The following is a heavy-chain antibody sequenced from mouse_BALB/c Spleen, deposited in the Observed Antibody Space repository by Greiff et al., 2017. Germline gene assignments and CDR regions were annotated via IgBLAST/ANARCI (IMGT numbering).Heavy chain of an antibody. V-gene: IGHV5-9-4*01. CDR2: ISSGGSYT. J-gene: IGHJ4*01. D-gene: IGHD2-10*01. CDR1: GFTFSSYA. Sequence: EVQLVESGGGLVKPGGSLKLSCAASGFTFSSYAMSWVRQSPEKRLEWVAEISSGGSYTYYPDTVTGRFTISRDNAKNTLYLEMSSLRSEDTAMYYCARFLLRGAMDYWGQGTSVTVSS. CDR3: ARFLLRGAMDY.